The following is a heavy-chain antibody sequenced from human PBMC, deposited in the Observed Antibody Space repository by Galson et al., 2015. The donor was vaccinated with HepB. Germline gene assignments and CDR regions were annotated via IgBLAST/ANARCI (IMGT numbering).Heavy chain of an antibody. J-gene: IGHJ4*02. V-gene: IGHV3-33*01. CDR2: IWYDGSNK. CDR1: GFTFSSYG. Sequence: SLRLSCAASGFTFSSYGMHWVRQAPGKGLEWVAVIWYDGSNKYYADSVKGRFTISRDNSKNTLYLQMNSLRAEDTAVYYCARDPVYSSSWYLFDYWGQGTLVTVSS. CDR3: ARDPVYSSSWYLFDY. D-gene: IGHD6-13*01.